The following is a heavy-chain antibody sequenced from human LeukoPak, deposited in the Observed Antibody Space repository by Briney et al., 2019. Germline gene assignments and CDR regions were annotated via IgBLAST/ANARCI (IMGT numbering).Heavy chain of an antibody. D-gene: IGHD2-21*02. CDR2: IYSGGST. V-gene: IGHV3-53*01. CDR3: ASNPQYCGGGCFFY. J-gene: IGHJ4*02. CDR1: GFIVSSNY. Sequence: GGSQSLSCAASGFIVSSNYMSWVRQAPGKGLEWVSVIYSGGSTYYADSVKGRFTISRDNSKNTLFLQMNSLRAEDTAVYYCASNPQYCGGGCFFYWGQGTVVTVSS.